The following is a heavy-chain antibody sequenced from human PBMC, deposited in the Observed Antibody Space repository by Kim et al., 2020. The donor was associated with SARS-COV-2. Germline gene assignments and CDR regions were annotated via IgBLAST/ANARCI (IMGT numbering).Heavy chain of an antibody. CDR3: ARDLQHYYGSGSYHPRTVPFDY. D-gene: IGHD3-10*01. CDR2: ISAYNGNT. CDR1: GYTFTSYG. Sequence: ASVKVSCKASGYTFTSYGISWVRQAPGQGLEWMGWISAYNGNTNYAQKLQGRVTMTTDTSTSTAYMELRSLRSDDTAVYYCARDLQHYYGSGSYHPRTVPFDYWGQGTLVTVSS. J-gene: IGHJ4*02. V-gene: IGHV1-18*04.